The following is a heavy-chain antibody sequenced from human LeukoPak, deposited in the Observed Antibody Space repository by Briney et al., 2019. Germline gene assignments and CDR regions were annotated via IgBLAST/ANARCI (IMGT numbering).Heavy chain of an antibody. D-gene: IGHD3-22*01. CDR2: VYHRGST. V-gene: IGHV4-59*01. CDR1: GGVDSITDYY. J-gene: IGHJ3*02. CDR3: ARGGYDNSGSFGSFDAFDI. Sequence: SETLSLTCTMSGGVDSITDYYWSWIRQPPGKGLEWLGYVYHRGSTDYSPSLKSRLIISLDTSKSQFSLRLSSVTAADTAVYYCARGGYDNSGSFGSFDAFDIWGQGTMVTVSS.